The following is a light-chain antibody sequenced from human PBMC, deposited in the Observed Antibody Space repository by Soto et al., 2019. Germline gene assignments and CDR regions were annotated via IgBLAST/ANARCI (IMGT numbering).Light chain of an antibody. CDR3: QQYNNWPQT. Sequence: IVLTQSPATLSLSPGERATLSCRASQSITSSLAWYQQKPGQAPRLLIYGASTRATGIPARFSGSGSGTEFTLTISSLQSEDFAVYYCQQYNNWPQTFGQGTKVEIK. J-gene: IGKJ1*01. CDR1: QSITSS. CDR2: GAS. V-gene: IGKV3-15*01.